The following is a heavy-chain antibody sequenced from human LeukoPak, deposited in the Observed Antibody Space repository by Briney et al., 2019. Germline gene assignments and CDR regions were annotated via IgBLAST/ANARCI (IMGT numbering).Heavy chain of an antibody. J-gene: IGHJ3*02. V-gene: IGHV4-59*01. CDR3: ARGEGSEDAFDI. CDR2: IYYSGST. D-gene: IGHD3-10*01. Sequence: PSETLSLTCTVSGGSISSYYWSWIRQPPGKGLEWIGYIYYSGSTNYNPSLKSRVTIPVDTSKNQFSLKLSSVTAADTAVYYCARGEGSEDAFDIWGQGTMVTVSS. CDR1: GGSISSYY.